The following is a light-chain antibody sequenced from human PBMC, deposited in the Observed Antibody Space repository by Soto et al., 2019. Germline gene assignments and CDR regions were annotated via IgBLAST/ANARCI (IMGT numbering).Light chain of an antibody. CDR3: QQYGASHLT. CDR2: GAS. Sequence: EIVLTQSPGTLSLSPGERATLSCRASQSVSGTSLAWYQQRPGQAPRLLIYGASSRATGIPDRFSGSGSGTDFTLTISRLEPDDFAVYYCQQYGASHLTVGGGTKVEIK. V-gene: IGKV3-20*01. CDR1: QSVSGTS. J-gene: IGKJ4*01.